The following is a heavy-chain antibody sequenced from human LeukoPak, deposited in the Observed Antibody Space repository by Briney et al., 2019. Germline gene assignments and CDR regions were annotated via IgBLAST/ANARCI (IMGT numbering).Heavy chain of an antibody. CDR3: ASRGNSDY. CDR1: GYSISSGYY. Sequence: SETLSLTCTVSGYSISSGYYWGWIRQPPGKGLEWIGSNYHSGSTYYNPSLKSRVAISVDTSKNQFSLKLSSVTAADTAVYYCASRGNSDYWGQGTLVTVSS. D-gene: IGHD4-23*01. CDR2: NYHSGST. V-gene: IGHV4-38-2*02. J-gene: IGHJ4*02.